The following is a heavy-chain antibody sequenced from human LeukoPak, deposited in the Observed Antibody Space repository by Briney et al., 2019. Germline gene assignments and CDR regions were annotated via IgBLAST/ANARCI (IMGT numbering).Heavy chain of an antibody. CDR1: GGSFSGYY. CDR3: AGGPPIPDY. J-gene: IGHJ4*02. D-gene: IGHD2-21*01. V-gene: IGHV4-34*01. CDR2: INHSGST. Sequence: SETLSLTCAVYGGSFSGYYWSWTRQPPGKGLEWIGEINHSGSTNYNPSLKSRVTISVDTSKNQFSLKLSSVTAADTAVYYCAGGPPIPDYWGQGTLVTVSS.